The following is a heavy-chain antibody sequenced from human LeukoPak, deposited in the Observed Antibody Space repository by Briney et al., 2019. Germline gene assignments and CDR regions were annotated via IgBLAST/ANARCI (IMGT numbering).Heavy chain of an antibody. D-gene: IGHD3-22*01. CDR2: INPSGGST. CDR3: ARELVHYYDSSGSTGHFDL. CDR1: GGTFSSYA. V-gene: IGHV1-46*01. Sequence: ASVKVSCKASGGTFSSYAISWVRQAPGQGLEWMGIINPSGGSTSYAQKFQGRVTMTRDTSTSTVCMELSSLRSEDTAVYYCARELVHYYDSSGSTGHFDLWGRGTLVTVSS. J-gene: IGHJ2*01.